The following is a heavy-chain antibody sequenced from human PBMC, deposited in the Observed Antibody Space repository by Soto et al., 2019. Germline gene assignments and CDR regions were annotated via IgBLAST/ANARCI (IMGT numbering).Heavy chain of an antibody. Sequence: PVGSLRLSCAASGFTFSSYSMNWVRQAPGKGLEWVSSISSSSSYIYYADSVKGRFTISRDNAKNSLYLQMNSLRAEDTAVYYCARDNRIAVAGTPYYGMDVWGQGTTVTVSS. J-gene: IGHJ6*02. D-gene: IGHD6-19*01. V-gene: IGHV3-21*01. CDR3: ARDNRIAVAGTPYYGMDV. CDR1: GFTFSSYS. CDR2: ISSSSSYI.